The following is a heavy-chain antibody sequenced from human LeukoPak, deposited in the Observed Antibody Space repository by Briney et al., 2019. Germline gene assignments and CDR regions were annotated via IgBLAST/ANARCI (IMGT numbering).Heavy chain of an antibody. CDR1: GYSFTSYW. D-gene: IGHD3-16*01. J-gene: IGHJ3*02. CDR2: IYPGDSYT. Sequence: GESLKISCKGSGYSFTSYWIAWVRHVPGKGLEWMWIIYPGDSYTTYSPSFQGQVTISADKSISTAYLQWRSLKASDTAMYYCARRWGSDALDIWGQGTMVTVSS. CDR3: ARRWGSDALDI. V-gene: IGHV5-51*01.